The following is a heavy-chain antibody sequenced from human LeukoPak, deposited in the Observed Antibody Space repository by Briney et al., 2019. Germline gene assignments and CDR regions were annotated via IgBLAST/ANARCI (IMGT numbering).Heavy chain of an antibody. J-gene: IGHJ6*02. CDR3: AKISDYYYGMDV. Sequence: GGSLRLSCAASGFTFSSYAMSWVRQAPGKGLEWVSGISGSGGSTYYADSVKGRFAISRDNSKNTLYLQMNSLRAEDTAVYYCAKISDYYYGMDVWGQGTTVTVSS. CDR2: ISGSGGST. V-gene: IGHV3-23*01. CDR1: GFTFSSYA. D-gene: IGHD3-3*02.